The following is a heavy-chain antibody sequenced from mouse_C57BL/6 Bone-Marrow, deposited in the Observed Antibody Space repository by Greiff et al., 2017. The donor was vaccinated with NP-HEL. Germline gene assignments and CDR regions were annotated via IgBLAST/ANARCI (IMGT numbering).Heavy chain of an antibody. CDR3: ARWGITTVVATKAMDY. D-gene: IGHD1-1*01. Sequence: VQLQQSGAELVRPGSSVKLSCKASGYTFTSYWMHWVKQRPIQGLEWIGNIDPSDSETHYNQKFKDKATLTVDKSSSTAYMQLSSLTSEDSAVYYCARWGITTVVATKAMDYWGQGTSVTVSS. CDR2: IDPSDSET. V-gene: IGHV1-52*01. J-gene: IGHJ4*01. CDR1: GYTFTSYW.